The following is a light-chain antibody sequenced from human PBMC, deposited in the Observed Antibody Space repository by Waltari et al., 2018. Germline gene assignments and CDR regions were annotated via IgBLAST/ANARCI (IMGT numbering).Light chain of an antibody. CDR1: NSNIGGNS. CDR3: AVWDDSLGGV. V-gene: IGLV1-44*01. J-gene: IGLJ3*02. CDR2: NEN. Sequence: QSVLTQPPSVSGTPGQRVTISCSGSNSNIGGNSVNWYQQLPGKAPKLLIYNENPGPSGVPYRFSASKSGTSASLAITGLQSEDEADYYCAVWDDSLGGVFGGGTKLTVL.